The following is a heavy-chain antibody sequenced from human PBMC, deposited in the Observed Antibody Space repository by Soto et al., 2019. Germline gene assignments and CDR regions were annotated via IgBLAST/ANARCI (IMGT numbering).Heavy chain of an antibody. D-gene: IGHD6-13*01. V-gene: IGHV1-3*01. CDR1: GYTFSSYA. CDR2: INAGNFDT. CDR3: ARGAEAAGTGIDY. J-gene: IGHJ4*02. Sequence: ASVKVSCKASGYTFSSYAMHLVCQAPVQILELIVWINAGNFDTKYSQKFQGRFTITMYTSAITSYIELIILISEDTSVYYCARGAEAAGTGIDYWGQGTLVTVSS.